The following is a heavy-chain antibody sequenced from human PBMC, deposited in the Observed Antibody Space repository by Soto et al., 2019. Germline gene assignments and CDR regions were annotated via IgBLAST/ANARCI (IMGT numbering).Heavy chain of an antibody. CDR1: GGSFSGYY. V-gene: IGHV4-34*01. CDR2: INHSGST. CDR3: ARSRLKWLRSPYFDY. Sequence: WETLSLTCAVYGGSFSGYYWSWIRQPPGKGLEWIGEINHSGSTNYNPSLKSRVTISVDTSKNQFSLKLSSVTAADTAVYYCARSRLKWLRSPYFDYWGQGTLVTVSS. D-gene: IGHD5-12*01. J-gene: IGHJ4*02.